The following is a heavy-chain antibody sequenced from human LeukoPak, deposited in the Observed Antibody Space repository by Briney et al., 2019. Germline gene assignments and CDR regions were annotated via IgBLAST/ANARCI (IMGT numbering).Heavy chain of an antibody. CDR1: GGSISSYY. Sequence: SETLSLTCTVSGGSISSYYWSWIRQPPGKGLEWIGYIDYSGSTNYNPSLKSRVTISVDTSKNQFSLKLSSVTAADTAVYYCARVGAAAGSGTYFDYWGQGTLVTVSS. D-gene: IGHD6-13*01. J-gene: IGHJ4*02. CDR3: ARVGAAAGSGTYFDY. CDR2: IDYSGST. V-gene: IGHV4-59*01.